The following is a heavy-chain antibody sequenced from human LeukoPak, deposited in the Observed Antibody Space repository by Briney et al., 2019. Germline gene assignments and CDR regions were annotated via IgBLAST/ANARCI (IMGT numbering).Heavy chain of an antibody. D-gene: IGHD1-26*01. CDR1: GFTFSSYS. CDR2: ISSSGSTI. CDR3: ARGAIGATGRKT. Sequence: GGSLGLSCAASGFTFSSYSMNWVRQAPGKGLEWVSYISSSGSTIYYADSVKGRFTISRDNAKNSLYLQMNSLRAEDTAVYYCARGAIGATGRKTWGQGTMVTVSS. J-gene: IGHJ3*01. V-gene: IGHV3-48*04.